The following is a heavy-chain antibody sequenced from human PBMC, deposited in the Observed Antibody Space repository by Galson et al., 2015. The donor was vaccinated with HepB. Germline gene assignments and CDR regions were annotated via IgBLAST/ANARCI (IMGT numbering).Heavy chain of an antibody. Sequence: SVKVSCKASGYIFTGYFIHWVRQAPGQGLEWMGWINPNTGGTNYAQNFQGRVTMTTDTSIGTAYMELSSLRSDDTAVYYCARDRETLVVYRPDWDMDVWGKGTTVTVSS. CDR2: INPNTGGT. CDR3: ARDRETLVVYRPDWDMDV. V-gene: IGHV1-2*02. J-gene: IGHJ6*03. CDR1: GYIFTGYF. D-gene: IGHD2-2*01.